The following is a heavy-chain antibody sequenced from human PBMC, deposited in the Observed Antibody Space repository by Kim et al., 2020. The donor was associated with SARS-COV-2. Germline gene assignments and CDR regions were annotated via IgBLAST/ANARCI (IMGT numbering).Heavy chain of an antibody. J-gene: IGHJ5*02. D-gene: IGHD5-12*01. V-gene: IGHV1-69*13. CDR2: IIPIFGTA. Sequence: SVKVSCKASGGTFSSYAISWVRQAPGQGLEWMGWIIPIFGTANYAQKFQGRVTITADESTSTAYMELSSLRSEDTAVYYCARDPHSTMATTWFNWFDPWGQGTLVTVSS. CDR3: ARDPHSTMATTWFNWFDP. CDR1: GGTFSSYA.